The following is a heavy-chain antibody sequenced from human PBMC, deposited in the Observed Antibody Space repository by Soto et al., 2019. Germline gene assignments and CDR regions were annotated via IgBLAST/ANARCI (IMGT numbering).Heavy chain of an antibody. D-gene: IGHD6-25*01. CDR3: ARDPQQRLADSYYYGMDV. CDR2: ISGLSSYI. V-gene: IGHV3-21*02. J-gene: IGHJ6*02. CDR1: GCTFRRYG. Sequence: EVQLVESGGGLVKPGGSLRLSCAAYGCTFRRYGMNWVRQAPGKGLELVSSISGLSSYIYYADSVKGRFTVSRDNAKNSLYVQMNSLRAEDTAVYYCARDPQQRLADSYYYGMDVWGQGTTVIFSS.